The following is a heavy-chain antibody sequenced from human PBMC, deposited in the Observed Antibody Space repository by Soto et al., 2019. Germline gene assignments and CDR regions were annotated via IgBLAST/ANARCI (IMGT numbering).Heavy chain of an antibody. V-gene: IGHV1-18*01. J-gene: IGHJ4*02. CDR3: ARPSTSYGDYGWSLAY. Sequence: QVQLVQSGAEVKKPGASVKVSCKASGYPFGGYAIGWVRQAPGQGLEWMGWVSAHTGDSGYAQRFQGRVTLTTETSTSTAYMELRGLRSDDTAGYYCARPSTSYGDYGWSLAYWGQGTLVTVSS. D-gene: IGHD4-17*01. CDR1: GYPFGGYA. CDR2: VSAHTGDS.